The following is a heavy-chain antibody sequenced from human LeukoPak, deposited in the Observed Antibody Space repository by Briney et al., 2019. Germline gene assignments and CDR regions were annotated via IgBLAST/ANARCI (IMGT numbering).Heavy chain of an antibody. CDR1: GGSFTSGTYY. D-gene: IGHD6-19*01. CDR3: ARARVAVAGEDYFDY. V-gene: IGHV4-61*02. J-gene: IGHJ4*02. CDR2: IYTSGTT. Sequence: SETLSLTCTVSGGSFTSGTYYWSWIRQPPGKGLEWIGRIYTSGTTNYNPSLKSRVTISVDTSKNQFSLKLSSVIAADTAVYYCARARVAVAGEDYFDYWGQGTLVTVSS.